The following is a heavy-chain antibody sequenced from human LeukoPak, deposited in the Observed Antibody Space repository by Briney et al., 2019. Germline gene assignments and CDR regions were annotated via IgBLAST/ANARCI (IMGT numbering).Heavy chain of an antibody. CDR1: GFTVSSNS. V-gene: IGHV3-53*01. CDR3: TRGFYYYDSSGYPLYYFDY. CDR2: IYSGTI. Sequence: GGSLRLSCTVSGFTVSSNSMSWVRQAPGKGLEWVSFIYSGTIHYSDPVKGRFTISRDNSKNTLYLQMNSLRAEDTAVYYCTRGFYYYDSSGYPLYYFDYWGQGTLVTVSS. D-gene: IGHD3-22*01. J-gene: IGHJ4*02.